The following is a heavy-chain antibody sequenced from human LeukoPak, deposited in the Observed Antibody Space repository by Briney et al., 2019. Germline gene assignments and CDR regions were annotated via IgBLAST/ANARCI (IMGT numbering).Heavy chain of an antibody. V-gene: IGHV3-9*01. D-gene: IGHD3-22*01. CDR3: AKDIRDYYDSSGLDY. Sequence: GGSLRLSCAASGFTFDDYAMHWVRQAPGKGLEWVSGISWNSGSIGYADSVKGRFTISRDNAKNSLYLQMNSLRAEDTALYHCAKDIRDYYDSSGLDYWGQGTLVTVSS. J-gene: IGHJ4*02. CDR1: GFTFDDYA. CDR2: ISWNSGSI.